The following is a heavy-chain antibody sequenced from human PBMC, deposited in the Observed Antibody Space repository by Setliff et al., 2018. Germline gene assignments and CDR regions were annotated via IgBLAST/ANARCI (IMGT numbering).Heavy chain of an antibody. CDR2: INHSGNT. J-gene: IGHJ4*02. CDR3: ARDNPIVGATDY. D-gene: IGHD1-26*01. Sequence: SETLSLTCTVYGVSLSDYYWGWVRQSPGKGLDWIGEINHSGNTNYDPSLEGRISISVDTSKRQFSLKLSSVTAADTAVYFCARDNPIVGATDYWGQGATVTVSS. V-gene: IGHV4-34*10. CDR1: GVSLSDYY.